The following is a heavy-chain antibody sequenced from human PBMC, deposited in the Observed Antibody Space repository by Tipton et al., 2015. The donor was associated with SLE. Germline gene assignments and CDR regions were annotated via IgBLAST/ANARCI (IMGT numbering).Heavy chain of an antibody. CDR2: INHSGST. CDR3: ARDCDWGPLGY. Sequence: TLSLTCAVYGGSFSGYYWSWIRQPPGKGLEWMGEINHSGSTNYNPSLKSRVTISVDTSKNQFSLKLSSVTAADTAVYYCARDCDWGPLGYWGQGTLVTVSS. J-gene: IGHJ4*02. CDR1: GGSFSGYY. V-gene: IGHV4-34*01. D-gene: IGHD7-27*01.